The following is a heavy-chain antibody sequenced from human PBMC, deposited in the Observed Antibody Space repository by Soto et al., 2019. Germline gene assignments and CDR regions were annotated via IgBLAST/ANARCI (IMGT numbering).Heavy chain of an antibody. CDR3: ATVRWELHDAFDI. V-gene: IGHV4-31*01. CDR2: IYHSGMT. D-gene: IGHD1-26*01. Sequence: QVQLQESGPGLVKPSQTLSLTCTVSGGSISTGGYYWSWIRQHPGSGLEWIGYIYHSGMTFSNPSLQSQVAKSIDTSKNKFSLKLSSVTAADTAVYYCATVRWELHDAFDIWGQGTMVSVSS. J-gene: IGHJ3*02. CDR1: GGSISTGGYY.